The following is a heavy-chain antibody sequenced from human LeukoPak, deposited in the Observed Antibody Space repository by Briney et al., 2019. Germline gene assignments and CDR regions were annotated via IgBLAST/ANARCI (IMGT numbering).Heavy chain of an antibody. CDR2: ISGSGGST. CDR3: AKLGYCSSTSCYIRLPDY. J-gene: IGHJ4*01. V-gene: IGHV3-23*01. D-gene: IGHD2-2*02. CDR1: GFTFSSYA. Sequence: GGSLPLSCAASGFTFSSYAMGWVRQAPGKGLEWVSAISGSGGSTYSADSVKGRFTISRDNSKNTLYLQMNSLRAEDTAAYYCAKLGYCSSTSCYIRLPDYWG.